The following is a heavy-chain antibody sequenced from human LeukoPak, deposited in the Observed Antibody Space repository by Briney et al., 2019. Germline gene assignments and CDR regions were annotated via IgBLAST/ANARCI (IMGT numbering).Heavy chain of an antibody. CDR2: ISSSSSYI. CDR1: GFTFSGYS. J-gene: IGHJ4*02. Sequence: GGSLRLSCAASGFTFSGYSMNWVRQAPGKGLEWVSSISSSSSYIYYADSVKGRFTISRDNAKNSLYLQMNSLRAEDTAVYYCARDYYCSGGSCYSPHYWGQGTLVTVSS. D-gene: IGHD2-15*01. CDR3: ARDYYCSGGSCYSPHY. V-gene: IGHV3-21*01.